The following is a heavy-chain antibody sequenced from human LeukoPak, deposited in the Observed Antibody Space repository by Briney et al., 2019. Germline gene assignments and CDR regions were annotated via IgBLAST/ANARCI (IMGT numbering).Heavy chain of an antibody. Sequence: ASVKVSCKASGYTFTSYGISWVRQAPGQGLEWMGWISAYNGNTNYAQKLQDRVTMTTDTSTSTAYMELRSLRSDDTAVYYCASLSYDYVWGSYRHPEYYFDYWGQGTLVTVSS. CDR2: ISAYNGNT. CDR1: GYTFTSYG. V-gene: IGHV1-18*01. D-gene: IGHD3-16*02. J-gene: IGHJ4*02. CDR3: ASLSYDYVWGSYRHPEYYFDY.